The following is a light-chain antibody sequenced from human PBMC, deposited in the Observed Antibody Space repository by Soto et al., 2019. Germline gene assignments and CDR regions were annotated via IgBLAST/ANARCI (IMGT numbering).Light chain of an antibody. CDR2: DAS. Sequence: DIQMTQSPSTLSASVGDRVTITCWASQSISSWLAWYQQKPGKAPKLLIYDASSLESGVPSRFSGSGSGTDFTLTISSLQPADFATYYCQQYNSYSFTFGPGTKVDIK. J-gene: IGKJ3*01. CDR1: QSISSW. CDR3: QQYNSYSFT. V-gene: IGKV1-5*01.